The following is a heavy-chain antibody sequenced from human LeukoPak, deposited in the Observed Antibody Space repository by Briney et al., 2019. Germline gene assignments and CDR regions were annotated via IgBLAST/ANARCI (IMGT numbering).Heavy chain of an antibody. V-gene: IGHV3-7*03. D-gene: IGHD3-16*01. CDR3: ARGGGLDV. Sequence: GGSLRLSCAASGFTFSSYAMSWVRQAPGKGLEWVASINHNGNVNYYVDSVKGRFTISRDNAKNSLYLQMSNLRAEDTAVYFCARGGGLDVWGQGATVTISS. CDR1: GFTFSSYA. J-gene: IGHJ6*02. CDR2: INHNGNVN.